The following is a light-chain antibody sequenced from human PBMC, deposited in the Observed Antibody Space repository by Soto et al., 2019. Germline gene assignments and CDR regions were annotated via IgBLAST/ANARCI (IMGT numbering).Light chain of an antibody. CDR1: RGISSY. Sequence: IQMTQSLSSLSSCVGDGVPLTCRANRGISSYLAWYQQKPGKPPKLLVYSASTLQSGVPSRFSGSGSGPDFTLTISSLQPEDSATYFCQQLNSYPQTFGQGTRLEI. V-gene: IGKV1-9*01. J-gene: IGKJ5*01. CDR2: SAS. CDR3: QQLNSYPQT.